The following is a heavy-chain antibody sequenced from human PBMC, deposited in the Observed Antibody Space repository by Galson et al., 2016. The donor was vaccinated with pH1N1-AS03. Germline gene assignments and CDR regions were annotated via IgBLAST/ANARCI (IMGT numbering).Heavy chain of an antibody. D-gene: IGHD6-13*01. V-gene: IGHV3-7*03. Sequence: SLRLSCAGSGFTFSSYWMRWVRQAPGKGLEWVANIKEDGSVKYYVDSVKGRFTISRDNAKNSVYLQMNSLRADDTAVYYCARAIGAAGSAWGQGTLVTVSS. J-gene: IGHJ4*02. CDR3: ARAIGAAGSA. CDR1: GFTFSSYW. CDR2: IKEDGSVK.